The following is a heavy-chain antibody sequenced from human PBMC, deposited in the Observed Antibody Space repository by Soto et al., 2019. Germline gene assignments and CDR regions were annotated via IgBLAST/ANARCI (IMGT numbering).Heavy chain of an antibody. Sequence: PSETLSLTCAVSGGSISSGGYSWSWIRQSPGKGLEWIGYIYHSGSTYYNPSLKSRVTISVDRSKNQFSLKLSSVTAADTAVYYCARGGGSYFLFDYWGQGTLVTVSS. J-gene: IGHJ4*02. CDR3: ARGGGSYFLFDY. D-gene: IGHD1-26*01. CDR1: GGSISSGGYS. CDR2: IYHSGST. V-gene: IGHV4-30-2*06.